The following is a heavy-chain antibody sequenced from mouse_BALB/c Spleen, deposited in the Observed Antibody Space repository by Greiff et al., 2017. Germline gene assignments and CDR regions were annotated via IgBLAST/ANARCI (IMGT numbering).Heavy chain of an antibody. CDR2: ISYDGSN. Sequence: DVHLVESGPGLVKPSQSLSLTCSVTGYSITSGYYWNWIRQFPGNKLEWMGYISYDGSNNYNPSLKNRISITRDTSKNQFFLKLNSVTTEDTATYYCARGGGYEGFAYWGQGTLVTVSA. V-gene: IGHV3-6*02. D-gene: IGHD2-14*01. CDR3: ARGGGYEGFAY. J-gene: IGHJ3*01. CDR1: GYSITSGYY.